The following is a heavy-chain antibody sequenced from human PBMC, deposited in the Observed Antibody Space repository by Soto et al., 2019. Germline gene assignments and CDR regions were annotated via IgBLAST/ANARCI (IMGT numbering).Heavy chain of an antibody. Sequence: LSLTCAISGDSVSSNTASWNWIRQSPSRGLEWLGRTYFRSKWYNDYAVSVKSRIIINPDTSNNQFSLQLNSVTPEDTAVYFCAKGDNLGPKTGYAFDPWGEGIMVTVSS. J-gene: IGHJ5*02. CDR3: AKGDNLGPKTGYAFDP. CDR1: GDSVSSNTAS. CDR2: TYFRSKWYN. V-gene: IGHV6-1*01. D-gene: IGHD5-12*01.